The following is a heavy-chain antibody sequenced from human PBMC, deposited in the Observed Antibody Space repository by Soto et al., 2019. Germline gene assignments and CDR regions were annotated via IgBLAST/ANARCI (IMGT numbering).Heavy chain of an antibody. CDR3: AADATAWQQMVPSDY. Sequence: SVKVSCKASGFTFTSSAFQWVRQARGQRLEWIGWIAVGSGYTNYAQRFQDRVTLTRDMSTATTYMELSRLTSEDTAIYYCAADATAWQQMVPSDYWGQGTLVTV. V-gene: IGHV1-58*01. CDR2: IAVGSGYT. J-gene: IGHJ4*02. D-gene: IGHD2-8*01. CDR1: GFTFTSSA.